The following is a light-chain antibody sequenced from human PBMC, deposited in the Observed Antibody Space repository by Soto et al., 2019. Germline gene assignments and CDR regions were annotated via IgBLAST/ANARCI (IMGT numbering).Light chain of an antibody. CDR3: QQTNSFPRT. V-gene: IGKV3-20*01. CDR1: QSVNSNY. J-gene: IGKJ1*01. CDR2: AAS. Sequence: EIVLTQSPGTLSLSPGERATLSCRASQSVNSNYLGWYQKKPAQAPRLLIYAASSRATGVPDRFSGSGSGTDFTLTISSLQPEDFATYYCQQTNSFPRTFGQGTKVEI.